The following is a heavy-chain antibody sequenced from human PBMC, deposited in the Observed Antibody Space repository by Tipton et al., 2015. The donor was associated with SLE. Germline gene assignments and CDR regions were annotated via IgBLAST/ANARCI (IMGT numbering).Heavy chain of an antibody. Sequence: AVSGFTFSSYSMNWVRQAPGKGLEWVSSISSSSSYIYYADSVKGRFTISRDNAKNSLYLQMNSLRAEDTAVYYCARDWIAAAVTDYWGQGTLVTVSS. CDR3: ARDWIAAAVTDY. D-gene: IGHD6-13*01. V-gene: IGHV3-21*03. CDR2: ISSSSSYI. J-gene: IGHJ4*02. CDR1: GFTFSSYS.